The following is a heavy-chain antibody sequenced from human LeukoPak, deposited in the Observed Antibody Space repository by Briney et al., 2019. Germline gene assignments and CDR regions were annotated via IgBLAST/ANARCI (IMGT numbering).Heavy chain of an antibody. Sequence: PSQTLSLTCTVSGGYISSGGYYWSWIRQHPGKGLEWIGYIYYSGSTYYNPSLKSRVTISVDTSKNQFSLKLSSVTAADTAVYYCARDMVRGGRAFDIWGQGTMVTVSS. CDR1: GGYISSGGYY. D-gene: IGHD3-10*01. CDR3: ARDMVRGGRAFDI. CDR2: IYYSGST. V-gene: IGHV4-31*03. J-gene: IGHJ3*02.